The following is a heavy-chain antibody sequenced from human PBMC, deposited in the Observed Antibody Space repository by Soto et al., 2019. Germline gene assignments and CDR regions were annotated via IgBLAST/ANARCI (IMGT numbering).Heavy chain of an antibody. CDR3: ARSGHTFVGAV. CDR2: LHSSGFA. V-gene: IGHV4-59*01. Sequence: SETLSLTCTVYGASMSDYHGSWIRQSPGKGLEHIGYLHSSGFAEYNPSLKSRVTISMDTSRNQFSLKLRFVTAADTAIYYCARSGHTFVGAVWGQGVLVTVSS. D-gene: IGHD1-26*01. CDR1: GASMSDYH. J-gene: IGHJ4*02.